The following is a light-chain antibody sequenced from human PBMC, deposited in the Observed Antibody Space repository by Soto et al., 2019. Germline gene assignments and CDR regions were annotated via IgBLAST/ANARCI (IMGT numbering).Light chain of an antibody. CDR3: QQSYSTPYT. V-gene: IGKV1-39*01. J-gene: IGKJ2*01. CDR2: AAC. CDR1: QRISSY. Sequence: DIQMTHSPSSLSPSLADRVTTTSLTSQRISSYLNWGQQKAGKAPKLLIYAACRLESWVPSRFSGSGSGTEFTLTISSLQPEDFGTYSCQQSYSTPYTLGQGTKVDI.